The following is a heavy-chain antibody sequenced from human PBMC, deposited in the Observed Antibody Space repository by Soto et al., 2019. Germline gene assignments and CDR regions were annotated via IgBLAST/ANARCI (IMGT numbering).Heavy chain of an antibody. V-gene: IGHV4-34*01. CDR1: GGSFSGYY. Sequence: SETLSLTCAVYGGSFSGYYWSWIRQPPGKGLEWIGEINHSGSTNYNPSLKSRVTISVDTSKNQFSLKLSSVTAADTAVYYCARAKMVRGVITRKYFDYWGQGTLVTVSS. D-gene: IGHD3-10*01. CDR2: INHSGST. J-gene: IGHJ4*02. CDR3: ARAKMVRGVITRKYFDY.